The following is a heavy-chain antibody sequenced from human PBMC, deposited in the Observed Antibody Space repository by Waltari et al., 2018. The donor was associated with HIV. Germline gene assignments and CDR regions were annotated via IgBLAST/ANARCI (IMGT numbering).Heavy chain of an antibody. V-gene: IGHV3-21*01. CDR3: ARSSFDVVPEVPAIDY. CDR2: ISSSSIYI. Sequence: EVHLVGAGGGLLKPGGSLRLSRATSGLNLSAFSMNWVRQGPGKGREWVSSISSSSIYIYYADSVEGRVTISRDNAKKSVYLQMNSLRAEDTAVYYCARSSFDVVPEVPAIDYWGQGTLVTVSS. D-gene: IGHD2-15*01. CDR1: GLNLSAFS. J-gene: IGHJ4*02.